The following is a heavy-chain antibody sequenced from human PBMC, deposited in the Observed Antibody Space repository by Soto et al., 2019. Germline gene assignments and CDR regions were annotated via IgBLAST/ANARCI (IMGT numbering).Heavy chain of an antibody. J-gene: IGHJ4*02. CDR2: ISQSGST. CDR1: GGSISSSNW. D-gene: IGHD1-1*01. Sequence: QVQLQESGPGQVKPSGTLSLTCAVSGGSISSSNWWNWVRQPPGKGLEWIGEISQSGSTNYNPSLKSRVTISVDKSKKYFSLKLDSVTAADTAVYYCGREVNGIQAFDSWGQGTLVTVSS. V-gene: IGHV4-4*02. CDR3: GREVNGIQAFDS.